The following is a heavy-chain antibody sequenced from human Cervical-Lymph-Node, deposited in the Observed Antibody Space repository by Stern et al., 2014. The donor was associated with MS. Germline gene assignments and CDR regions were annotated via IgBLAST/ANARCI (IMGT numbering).Heavy chain of an antibody. CDR2: INPSGGST. J-gene: IGHJ4*02. CDR1: GYTFTSYY. D-gene: IGHD4-23*01. CDR3: ARALWATVVTYFDY. V-gene: IGHV1-46*03. Sequence: VQLLESGAEVKKPGASVKVSCKASGYTFTSYYMHWVRQAPGQGLEWMGIINPSGGSTTYAQKFQGRVTMTRDTSTTTVYMELSSLRSDDTAVYYCARALWATVVTYFDYWGQGTLVTVSS.